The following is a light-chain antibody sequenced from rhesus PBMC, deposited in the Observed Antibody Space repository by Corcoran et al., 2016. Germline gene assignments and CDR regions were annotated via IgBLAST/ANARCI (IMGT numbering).Light chain of an antibody. Sequence: DIVMTQTPLSLPVTPGEPASISCRSSQSLLDSDGYTHLHWYLQKPGQSPQIRIYVVSNRASGVPDRFSGRGAGTAFSLKISRVEAEDVGVYYCMQTLQTPRTFGQGTKVEIK. CDR1: QSLLDSDGYTH. V-gene: IGKV2-78*01. CDR2: VVS. CDR3: MQTLQTPRT. J-gene: IGKJ1*01.